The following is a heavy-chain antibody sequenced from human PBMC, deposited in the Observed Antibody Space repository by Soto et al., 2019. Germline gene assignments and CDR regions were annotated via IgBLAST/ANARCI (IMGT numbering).Heavy chain of an antibody. CDR1: GFTFSGSA. Sequence: GGSLRFSCAASGFTFSGSAMHWVRQASGKGLEWVGRFRSKANRYATAYAASVKDRFTISRDDSKNTSDLQMKSLKTEDTAVYYCTREPYCSGASCYARSVGYNWFDPWGQGTLVTVSS. J-gene: IGHJ5*02. CDR2: FRSKANRYAT. CDR3: TREPYCSGASCYARSVGYNWFDP. V-gene: IGHV3-73*01. D-gene: IGHD2-15*01.